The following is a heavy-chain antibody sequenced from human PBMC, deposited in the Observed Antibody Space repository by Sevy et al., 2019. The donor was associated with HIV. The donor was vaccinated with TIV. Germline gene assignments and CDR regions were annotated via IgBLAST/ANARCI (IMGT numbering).Heavy chain of an antibody. V-gene: IGHV4-59*13. CDR3: ARDFDGSGRWIDY. CDR2: IHYRGGT. J-gene: IGHJ4*02. Sequence: SETLSLTCTVSGGSISTSYWNWIRQSPGRGLEWFGYIHYRGGTNYNPSLKSRVTTSIDTSRNLFSLKLSSVTAADSAMYYCARDFDGSGRWIDYWGQGILVTVSS. CDR1: GGSISTSY. D-gene: IGHD3-10*01.